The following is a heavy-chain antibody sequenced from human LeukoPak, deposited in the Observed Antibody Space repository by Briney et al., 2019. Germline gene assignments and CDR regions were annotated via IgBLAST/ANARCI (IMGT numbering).Heavy chain of an antibody. CDR1: GFTFSSYG. Sequence: PGGSLRLSCAASGFTFSSYGMHWVRQAPGKGLEWVAFIRYDGSNKYYADSVKGRFTISRDDSKNTLYLQMNSLRAEDTAVYYCALVSGSYASIHAAYDYWGQGTLVTVSS. D-gene: IGHD3-16*01. J-gene: IGHJ4*02. CDR3: ALVSGSYASIHAAYDY. V-gene: IGHV3-30*02. CDR2: IRYDGSNK.